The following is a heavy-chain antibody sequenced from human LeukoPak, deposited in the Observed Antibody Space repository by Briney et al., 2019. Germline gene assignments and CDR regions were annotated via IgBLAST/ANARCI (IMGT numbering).Heavy chain of an antibody. V-gene: IGHV3-23*01. D-gene: IGHD6-19*01. J-gene: IGHJ4*02. CDR3: AKVSEEGAYSSGWYVEGYYFDY. CDR2: ISGSGGST. CDR1: GFTFSSYA. Sequence: GASLRLSCAASGFTFSSYAMSWVRQAPGEGLEWVSAISGSGGSTCYADSVKGRFTISRDNSKNTLYLQMNSLRAEDTAVYYCAKVSEEGAYSSGWYVEGYYFDYWGQGTLVTVSS.